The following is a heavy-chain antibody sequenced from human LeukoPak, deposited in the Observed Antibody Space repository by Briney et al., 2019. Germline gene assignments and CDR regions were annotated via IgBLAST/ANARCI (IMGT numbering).Heavy chain of an antibody. D-gene: IGHD1-26*01. Sequence: AGGSLRLSCAASGFTVSSNYMSWVRQAPGKGLEWVSSISSSSSYIYYADSVKGRFTISRDNAKNSLYLQMNSLRAEDTAVYYCARGGLVWVEGGWFDPWGQGTLVTVSS. CDR3: ARGGLVWVEGGWFDP. CDR1: GFTVSSNY. J-gene: IGHJ5*02. CDR2: ISSSSSYI. V-gene: IGHV3-21*01.